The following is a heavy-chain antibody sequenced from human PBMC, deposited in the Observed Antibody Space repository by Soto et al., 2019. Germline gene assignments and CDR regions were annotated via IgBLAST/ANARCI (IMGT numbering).Heavy chain of an antibody. CDR3: TRPKNDLLFYSYTGMAV. CDR2: ISSSSSPI. V-gene: IGHV3-48*01. D-gene: IGHD2-21*01. Sequence: KPSCAAAGFTFSSKDLNSLRQAQGKGLEWVSYISSSSSPIYYADSVRGRFTISRDNAKNSLYLQMNSLRAEDTAVYYCTRPKNDLLFYSYTGMAVWGQGTTVTVSS. J-gene: IGHJ6*02. CDR1: GFTFSSKD.